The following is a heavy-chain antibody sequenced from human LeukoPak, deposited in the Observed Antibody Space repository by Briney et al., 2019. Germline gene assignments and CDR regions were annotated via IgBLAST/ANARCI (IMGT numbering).Heavy chain of an antibody. V-gene: IGHV3-23*01. J-gene: IGHJ4*02. Sequence: GSLRLSCAASGFTFSSYAMTWVRQAPGKGLEWVSDISGSGGSTNYADSAKGRFTISRDNSKNTLYLQMNSLRAEDTAVYYCAKHSGSVAARGPFDYWGQGTLVTVSS. CDR1: GFTFSSYA. CDR2: ISGSGGST. CDR3: AKHSGSVAARGPFDY. D-gene: IGHD1-26*01.